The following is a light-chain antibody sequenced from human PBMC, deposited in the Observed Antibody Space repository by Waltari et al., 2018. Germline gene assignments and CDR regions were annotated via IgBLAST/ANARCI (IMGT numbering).Light chain of an antibody. CDR3: QQGYRIPLA. Sequence: DIQMTKSPSSLSASVGDRVPITFRASQSINTYLNWYQRKPGEAPKILIYGASTLESGVPSRFSGSGSGTDFTLTISSLQPEDFATYYCQQGYRIPLAFGPGAKVEMK. V-gene: IGKV1-39*01. J-gene: IGKJ3*01. CDR2: GAS. CDR1: QSINTY.